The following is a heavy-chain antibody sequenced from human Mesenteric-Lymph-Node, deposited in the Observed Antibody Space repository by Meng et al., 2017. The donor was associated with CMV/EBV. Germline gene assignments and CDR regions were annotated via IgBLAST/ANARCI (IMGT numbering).Heavy chain of an antibody. D-gene: IGHD3-3*01. CDR1: GFSFGDYA. J-gene: IGHJ6*02. CDR2: IKEDGSEK. CDR3: ARDDFWSGYRQYYFAMDV. V-gene: IGHV3-7*01. Sequence: GESLKISCTASGFSFGDYAISWVRQAPGKGLEWVANIKEDGSEKNYVDSVTGRFTISRDNDRNSLYLQMNRLRADDTAVYYCARDDFWSGYRQYYFAMDVWGQGTTVTVSS.